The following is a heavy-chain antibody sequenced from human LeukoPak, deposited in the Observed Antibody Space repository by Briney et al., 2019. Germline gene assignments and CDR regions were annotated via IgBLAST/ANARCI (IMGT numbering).Heavy chain of an antibody. V-gene: IGHV3-30*02. D-gene: IGHD3-22*01. J-gene: IGHJ4*02. CDR3: AKDHYYYEHTDFDY. Sequence: GGSLRLSCAASGFTFSSYGIHWVRQAPGKGLEWVAFIRYDGSNKYYADSVKGRFTISRDNSKNTLYLQMNSLRAEDTAVYYCAKDHYYYEHTDFDYWGQGTLVTVSS. CDR1: GFTFSSYG. CDR2: IRYDGSNK.